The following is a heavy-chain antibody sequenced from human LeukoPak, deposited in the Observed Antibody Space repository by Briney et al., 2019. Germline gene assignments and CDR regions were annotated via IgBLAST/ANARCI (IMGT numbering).Heavy chain of an antibody. CDR1: GYRFTDYW. Sequence: GESLKISCQGSGYRFTDYWIGWVPQMPGKGPEWMAIIYPGDSDTRYSPSFQGRVTISADKSISTAYLQWSSLKASDTAMYYCTAGWYGGPYDYWGQGILVTVSS. V-gene: IGHV5-51*01. J-gene: IGHJ4*02. CDR2: IYPGDSDT. CDR3: TAGWYGGPYDY. D-gene: IGHD6-19*01.